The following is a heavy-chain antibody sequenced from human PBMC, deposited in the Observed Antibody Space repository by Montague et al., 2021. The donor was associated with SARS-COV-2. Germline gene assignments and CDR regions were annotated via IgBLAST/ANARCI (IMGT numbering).Heavy chain of an antibody. CDR2: IYWDDDK. Sequence: PALVKPTQTLTLTCTFSGFSLSTSGVGVGWIRQPPGKALGWLALIYWDDDKRYSPSLKSRLTITKDTSKNQVVLTMTNMDPVDTATYYCARCSSSWYGDWFDPWGQGTLVTVSS. D-gene: IGHD6-13*01. CDR1: GFSLSTSGVG. CDR3: ARCSSSWYGDWFDP. J-gene: IGHJ5*02. V-gene: IGHV2-5*02.